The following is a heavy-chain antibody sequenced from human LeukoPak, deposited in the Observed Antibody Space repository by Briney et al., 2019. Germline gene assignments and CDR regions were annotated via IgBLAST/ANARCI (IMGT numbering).Heavy chain of an antibody. Sequence: GASVKVSCKASGGTFNSYAITWVRQAPGQGLEWMGGIVPMFGTTNYGQKFQGRLTITADASTSTAYMELSSLRSEDTAVYYCATARRLAALDENYYYYMDVWGRGTTVTVSS. CDR2: IVPMFGTT. J-gene: IGHJ6*03. V-gene: IGHV1-69*13. CDR1: GGTFNSYA. D-gene: IGHD6-13*01. CDR3: ATARRLAALDENYYYYMDV.